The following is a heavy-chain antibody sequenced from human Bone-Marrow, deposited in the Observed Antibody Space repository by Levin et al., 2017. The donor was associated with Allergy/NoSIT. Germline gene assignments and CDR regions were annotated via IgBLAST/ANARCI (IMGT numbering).Heavy chain of an antibody. V-gene: IGHV1-2*02. CDR2: FNPHNGDT. J-gene: IGHJ3*02. D-gene: IGHD3-10*01. CDR3: ARETKLTDAFDI. CDR1: GYTFTGYY. Sequence: ASVKVSCKASGYTFTGYYMHWVRQAPGQGLEWMAWFNPHNGDTHYAQKFQGRVTLTLDTPISTAYMAPSRLKSDDSAVYFCARETKLTDAFDIWGQGTMVIVSS.